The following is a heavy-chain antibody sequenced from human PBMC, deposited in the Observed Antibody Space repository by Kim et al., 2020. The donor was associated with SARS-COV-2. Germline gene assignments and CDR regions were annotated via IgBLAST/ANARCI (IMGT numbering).Heavy chain of an antibody. CDR1: GFTFSSYG. V-gene: IGHV3-33*01. CDR2: IWYDGSNK. Sequence: GGSLRLSCAASGFTFSSYGMHWVRQAPGKGLEWVAVIWYDGSNKYYADSVKGRFTISRDNSKNTLYLQMNSLRAEDTAVYYCARDRRRGYFDWLLSLDYWGQGTLVTVSS. J-gene: IGHJ4*02. D-gene: IGHD3-9*01. CDR3: ARDRRRGYFDWLLSLDY.